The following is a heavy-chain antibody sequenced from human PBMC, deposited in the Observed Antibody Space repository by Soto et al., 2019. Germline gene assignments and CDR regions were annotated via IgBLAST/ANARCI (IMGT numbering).Heavy chain of an antibody. CDR3: ARIPQIAVAGTRFGYFDL. CDR2: IWYDGSNK. V-gene: IGHV3-33*01. J-gene: IGHJ2*01. Sequence: PGVSLRLSCPASGFPFISYGMHWVRQAPGKGLEWVAVIWYDGSNKYYADSVKGRFTISRDNSKNTLYLQMNSLGAEDTAVYYCARIPQIAVAGTRFGYFDLWGRGTLVTVSS. CDR1: GFPFISYG. D-gene: IGHD6-19*01.